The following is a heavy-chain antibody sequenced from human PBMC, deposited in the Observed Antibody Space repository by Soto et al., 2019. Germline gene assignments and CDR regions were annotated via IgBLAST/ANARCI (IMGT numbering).Heavy chain of an antibody. V-gene: IGHV3-66*01. CDR3: VRSNYGGNVYDY. D-gene: IGHD4-17*01. J-gene: IGHJ4*02. CDR1: GFTVSNNY. CDR2: IYTGGST. Sequence: LSLSCAASGFTVSNNYLSWIRQAPGKGLEWVSVIYTGGSTYYADSVKGRFSISRDNSMNTVYLQMNSLRAEDTAVYYCVRSNYGGNVYDYWGQGTRVTVSS.